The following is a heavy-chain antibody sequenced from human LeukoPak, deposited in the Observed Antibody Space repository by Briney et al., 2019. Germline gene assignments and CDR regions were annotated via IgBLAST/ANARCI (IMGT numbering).Heavy chain of an antibody. Sequence: SVKVSCKTSGDTFSFYTIDWVRQAPGQGLEWMGGIIPISDTANYAQKFQGRFTITVDKSTNIAYMELTRLKSEDTAVYYCARRGLGPDIWGRGTLVTVSS. J-gene: IGHJ3*02. V-gene: IGHV1-69*06. CDR1: GDTFSFYT. CDR2: IIPISDTA. D-gene: IGHD3-16*01. CDR3: ARRGLGPDI.